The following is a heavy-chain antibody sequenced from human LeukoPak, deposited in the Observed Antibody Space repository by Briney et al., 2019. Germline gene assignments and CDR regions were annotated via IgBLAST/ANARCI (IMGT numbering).Heavy chain of an antibody. D-gene: IGHD2-15*01. J-gene: IGHJ4*02. CDR1: GFTFYTYA. V-gene: IGHV3-23*01. Sequence: GGSLRLSCAASGFTFYTYAMAWVRQAPGKGLEWVSSISGSGDNTYYADSVKGRFTVSRDNSKNTLYLQMNSLRAEDTAVYYCAKTPGDCTGGTCYSFDYWGQGSLVTVSS. CDR3: AKTPGDCTGGTCYSFDY. CDR2: ISGSGDNT.